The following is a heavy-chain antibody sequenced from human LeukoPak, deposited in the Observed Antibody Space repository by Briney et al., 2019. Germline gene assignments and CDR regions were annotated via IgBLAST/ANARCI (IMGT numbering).Heavy chain of an antibody. CDR2: MHYSSGNT. CDR3: ARGRGEGRGIAMVRGVRAPSYNWFDT. CDR1: GGSISSSTYY. Sequence: SETLSLTCTVSGGSISSSTYYWGWIRQPPGKGLEWIGSMHYSSGNTYDNPSLKSRVTISVDTSKNQFSLKLSSVTAADTAVYYCARGRGEGRGIAMVRGVRAPSYNWFDTWGHGTQVTVSS. V-gene: IGHV4-39*07. J-gene: IGHJ5*01. D-gene: IGHD3-10*01.